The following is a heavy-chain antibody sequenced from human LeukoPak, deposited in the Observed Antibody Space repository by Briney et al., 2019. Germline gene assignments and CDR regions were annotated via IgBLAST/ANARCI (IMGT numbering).Heavy chain of an antibody. Sequence: SQTLSLTCAVSGGSISSGGYSWSWIRQPPGKGLEWIGYIYHSRSTYYNPSLKSRATISVDRSKNQFSLKLSSVTAADTAVYYCARDSIHYDILTGYTSSTWFYPCGQETLVTVSS. D-gene: IGHD3-9*01. J-gene: IGHJ5*02. CDR3: ARDSIHYDILTGYTSSTWFYP. V-gene: IGHV4-30-2*01. CDR1: GGSISSGGYS. CDR2: IYHSRST.